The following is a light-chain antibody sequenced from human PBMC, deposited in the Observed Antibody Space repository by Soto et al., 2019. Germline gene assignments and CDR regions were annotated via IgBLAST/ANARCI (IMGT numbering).Light chain of an antibody. V-gene: IGKV3-20*01. CDR2: GAS. J-gene: IGKJ1*01. Sequence: IVLTQSPGTLSLSPGERATLSCRASQIVSSTYLAWFQQEPGQAPRLLIYGASTRATGIPDRFSGSGSGTDFTLTISSLQAEDVAVYYCQQYYSTPRTFGHGTKVDIK. CDR1: QIVSSTY. CDR3: QQYYSTPRT.